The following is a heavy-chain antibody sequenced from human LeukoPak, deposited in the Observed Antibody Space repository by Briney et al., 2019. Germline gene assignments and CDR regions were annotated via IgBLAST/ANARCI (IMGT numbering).Heavy chain of an antibody. J-gene: IGHJ4*02. CDR3: ARDGVAGGFDY. V-gene: IGHV4-59*01. CDR2: IHYSGST. CDR1: GGSIGSYY. D-gene: IGHD6-19*01. Sequence: PSETLSLTCTVSGGSIGSYYWNWLRQAPGKGLEWIGYIHYSGSTNHNSSLKSRVTLSVDTSRNQYSLKLSSVTAADTAVYYCARDGVAGGFDYWGQGTLVTASS.